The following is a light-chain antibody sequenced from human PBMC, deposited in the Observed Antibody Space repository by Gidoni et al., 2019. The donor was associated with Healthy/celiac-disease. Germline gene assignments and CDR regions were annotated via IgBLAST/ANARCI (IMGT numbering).Light chain of an antibody. CDR1: QSVSSY. Sequence: EIVLTQSPATLSLSPGERATLSCRASQSVSSYLAWYQQKPGQAPRRLIYDASNRATGIPARFSGSGYGTDFTLTISSLETEDFAVYYCQQRSNGPPGFTFGPGTKVDIK. CDR2: DAS. V-gene: IGKV3-11*01. J-gene: IGKJ3*01. CDR3: QQRSNGPPGFT.